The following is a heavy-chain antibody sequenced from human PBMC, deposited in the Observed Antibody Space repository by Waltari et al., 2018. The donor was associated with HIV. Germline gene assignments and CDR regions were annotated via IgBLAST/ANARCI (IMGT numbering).Heavy chain of an antibody. CDR2: INSYNGNT. CDR3: ARDLFVDMVATTGGGF. V-gene: IGHV1-18*01. D-gene: IGHD5-12*01. CDR1: GYTFTSYD. J-gene: IGHJ4*02. Sequence: QVQLLQSGAEVKKPGASVTVSCKASGYTFTSYDISWVRQAPGQGLEWMGWINSYNGNTNYAQKFQDRVAMSTDTSTTTAYMELKSLTSDDTAIYYCARDLFVDMVATTGGGFWGQGTLVIVSS.